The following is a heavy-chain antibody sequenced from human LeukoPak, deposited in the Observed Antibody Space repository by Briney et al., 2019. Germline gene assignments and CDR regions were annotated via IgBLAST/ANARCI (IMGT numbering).Heavy chain of an antibody. CDR2: ISSSSSYI. V-gene: IGHV3-21*01. CDR3: ARNPADSSSWYDH. D-gene: IGHD6-13*01. Sequence: PGGSLRLSCADSGFTFSSYSMNWVRQAPGKGLEWVSSISSSSSYIYYADSVKGRFTISRDNAKNSLYLQMNSLRAEDTAVYYCARNPADSSSWYDHWGQGTLVTVSS. CDR1: GFTFSSYS. J-gene: IGHJ5*02.